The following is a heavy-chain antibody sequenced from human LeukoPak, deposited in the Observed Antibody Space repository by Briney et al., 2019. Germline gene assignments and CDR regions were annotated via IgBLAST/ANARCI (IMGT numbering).Heavy chain of an antibody. J-gene: IGHJ4*02. Sequence: ASVKVSCKVSGYTLTELSMHWVRQAPGKGLEWMGGFDPEDGETIYAQKFQGRVTMTEDTSTDTAYMELSSLRSEDTAVYYCSTVVVPAAPLDYWGQGTLFTVSS. V-gene: IGHV1-24*01. CDR1: GYTLTELS. D-gene: IGHD2-2*01. CDR2: FDPEDGET. CDR3: STVVVPAAPLDY.